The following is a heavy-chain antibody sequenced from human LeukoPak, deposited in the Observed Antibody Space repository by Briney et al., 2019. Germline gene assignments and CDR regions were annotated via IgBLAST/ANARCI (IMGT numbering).Heavy chain of an antibody. Sequence: SETLSLTCTVSGGSISSYYRSWIRQPPGKGLEWIGYIYYSGSTNYNPSLKSRVTISVDTSKNQFSLKLSSVTAADTAVYYCARQEKTYDILTGYYNNWFDPWGQGTLVTVSS. CDR3: ARQEKTYDILTGYYNNWFDP. V-gene: IGHV4-59*08. J-gene: IGHJ5*02. CDR1: GGSISSYY. D-gene: IGHD3-9*01. CDR2: IYYSGST.